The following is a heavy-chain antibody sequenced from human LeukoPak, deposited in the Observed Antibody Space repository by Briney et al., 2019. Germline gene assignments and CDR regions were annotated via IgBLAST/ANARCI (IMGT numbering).Heavy chain of an antibody. V-gene: IGHV5-51*01. CDR2: MYPGDSET. D-gene: IGHD3-10*01. Sequence: GESLKISCKGSGYSFTSYWFGWVRQMPGKGLEWMGVMYPGDSETRYSPSLQGQVTISADKSISTAYLQWSSLKASDTAMYYCARASGSYYLAFDIWGQGTMVTVSS. J-gene: IGHJ3*02. CDR3: ARASGSYYLAFDI. CDR1: GYSFTSYW.